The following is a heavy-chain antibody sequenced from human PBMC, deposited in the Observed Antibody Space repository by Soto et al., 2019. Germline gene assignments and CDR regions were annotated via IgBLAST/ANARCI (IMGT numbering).Heavy chain of an antibody. D-gene: IGHD3-9*01. CDR1: GFIFNTYA. J-gene: IGHJ6*02. CDR3: ARSDILDV. CDR2: VSSTGDT. Sequence: GGSLRLSCAASGFIFNTYALHWVRQGTGKGLEWVSTVSSTGDTYYAGSVKGRFTISRENAKNSFYLQMNSLRAGDTAVYYCARSDILDVWGQGTTVTVS. V-gene: IGHV3-13*01.